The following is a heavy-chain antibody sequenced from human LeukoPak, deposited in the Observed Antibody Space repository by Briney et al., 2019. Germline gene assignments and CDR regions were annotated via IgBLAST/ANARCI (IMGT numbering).Heavy chain of an antibody. Sequence: GGSLRLSCAASGLTFSTYGMHWVRQAPGKGLEWVAVIWYDGINKYYADSVKGRFTISRDNSKNTLYLQMNSLRAEDTAIYYCAKDGYGGNSGPDNWGQGTLVTVSS. D-gene: IGHD4-23*01. V-gene: IGHV3-33*06. CDR2: IWYDGINK. J-gene: IGHJ4*02. CDR1: GLTFSTYG. CDR3: AKDGYGGNSGPDN.